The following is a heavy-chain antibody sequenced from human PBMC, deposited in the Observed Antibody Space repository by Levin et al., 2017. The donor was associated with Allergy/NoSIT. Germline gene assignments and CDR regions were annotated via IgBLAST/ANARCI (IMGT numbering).Heavy chain of an antibody. D-gene: IGHD5-12*01. Sequence: ASVKVSCKASGYTFTGYYMHWVRQAPGQGLEWMGWINPDSGGTNYAQKFQGRVTMTRDTSISTAYMELSRLRSDDTAVYYCARDSGYGNAFDFWGQGTMVTVSS. CDR2: INPDSGGT. CDR3: ARDSGYGNAFDF. CDR1: GYTFTGYY. J-gene: IGHJ3*01. V-gene: IGHV1-2*02.